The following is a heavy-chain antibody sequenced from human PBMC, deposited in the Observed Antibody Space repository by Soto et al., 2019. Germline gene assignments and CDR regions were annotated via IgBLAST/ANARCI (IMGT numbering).Heavy chain of an antibody. V-gene: IGHV4-59*01. CDR1: GGSISSYY. CDR3: ARDEGYSSSWYHY. D-gene: IGHD6-13*01. CDR2: IYYSGST. Sequence: DTLSLTCTVSGGSISSYYWSWIRQPPGKGLEWIGYIYYSGSTNYNPSLKSRVTISVDTSKNQFSLKLSSVTAADTAVYYCARDEGYSSSWYHYWGQGTLVTVSS. J-gene: IGHJ4*02.